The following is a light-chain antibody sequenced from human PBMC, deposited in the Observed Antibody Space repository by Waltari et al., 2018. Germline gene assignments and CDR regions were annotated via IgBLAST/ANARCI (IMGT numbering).Light chain of an antibody. CDR3: SSYTSSIYPVV. V-gene: IGLV2-14*01. Sequence: QSALTQPASVSGSPGQSITISCTGTSSDVGAYNYVSWYQHHPGKAPKLMIFEVSNRPSGVSNRFSGSKSGNTASLTISGLQAEDEADYYCSSYTSSIYPVVFGGGTKLTVL. CDR2: EVS. J-gene: IGLJ2*01. CDR1: SSDVGAYNY.